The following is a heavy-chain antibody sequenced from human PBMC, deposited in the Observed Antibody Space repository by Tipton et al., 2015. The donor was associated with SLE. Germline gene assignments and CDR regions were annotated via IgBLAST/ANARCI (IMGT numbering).Heavy chain of an antibody. V-gene: IGHV4-34*01. D-gene: IGHD6-13*01. CDR3: AREGSSIVASGEFDP. CDR2: IYHTGST. J-gene: IGHJ5*02. Sequence: LRLSCAVYGGSFRGYYWSWVRQPPGEGVEWIGEIYHTGSTNYNPSLKSRVTISVDKSKNQFSLKLSSVAAADTAVYYCAREGSSIVASGEFDPWGQGTLVTVSS. CDR1: GGSFRGYY.